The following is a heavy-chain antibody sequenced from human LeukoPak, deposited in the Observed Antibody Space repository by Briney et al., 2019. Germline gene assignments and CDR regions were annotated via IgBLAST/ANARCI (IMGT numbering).Heavy chain of an antibody. CDR1: GGSISSGGYS. CDR3: ASGETTVSAFDP. J-gene: IGHJ5*02. V-gene: IGHV4-31*03. Sequence: SQTLSLTCTVSGGSISSGGYSWSWIRQHPGKGLEWIGYIYYSGSTYYNPSLKSRVTISVDTSKNQFSLKLSSVTAADTAVYYCASGETTVSAFDPWGQGTLVTVSS. D-gene: IGHD4-17*01. CDR2: IYYSGST.